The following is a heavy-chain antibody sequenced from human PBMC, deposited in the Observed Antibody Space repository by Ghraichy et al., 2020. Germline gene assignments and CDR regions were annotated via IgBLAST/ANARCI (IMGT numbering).Heavy chain of an antibody. CDR2: VFYIGST. CDR1: GGSVNSGAYY. CDR3: ARTRDTGTYLRVFDY. V-gene: IGHV4-61*08. D-gene: IGHD2-8*02. J-gene: IGHJ4*01. Sequence: SQTLSLTCTVSGGSVNSGAYYWSWIRQPPGEGPEWVGYVFYIGSTNYNPSLKSRLTISVDTSKNQFSLKLRYVTAADTAVYYCARTRDTGTYLRVFDYWGQGTLVTVSS.